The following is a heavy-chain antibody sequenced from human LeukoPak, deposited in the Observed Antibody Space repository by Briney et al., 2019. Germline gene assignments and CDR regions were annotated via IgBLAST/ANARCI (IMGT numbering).Heavy chain of an antibody. Sequence: GGSLRLSCAASGITFSSYWMSWVRQAPGKGLEWVAVISRDGLTKYYADSVRGRFTLHRDNSRNTLYLEMNSLRDEDTAVYYCAKEGTWGNWYFDLWGRGTLVIVTS. J-gene: IGHJ2*01. CDR3: AKEGTWGNWYFDL. V-gene: IGHV3-30*18. CDR1: GITFSSYW. CDR2: ISRDGLTK. D-gene: IGHD3-16*01.